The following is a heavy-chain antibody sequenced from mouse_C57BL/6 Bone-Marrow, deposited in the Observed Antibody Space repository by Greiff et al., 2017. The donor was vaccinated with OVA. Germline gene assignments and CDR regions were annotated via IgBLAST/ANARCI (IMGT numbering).Heavy chain of an antibody. CDR1: GFTFSDYG. Sequence: DVKLVESGGGLVKPGGSLKLSCAASGFTFSDYGMHWVRQAPEKGLEWVAYISSGSSTIYYAATVQGRFTISRDNAKNTLFLQMTSLRSEDTAMYYCARQGFYYGSSPYWYFDVWGTGTTVTVSS. V-gene: IGHV5-17*01. D-gene: IGHD1-1*01. CDR2: ISSGSSTI. J-gene: IGHJ1*03. CDR3: ARQGFYYGSSPYWYFDV.